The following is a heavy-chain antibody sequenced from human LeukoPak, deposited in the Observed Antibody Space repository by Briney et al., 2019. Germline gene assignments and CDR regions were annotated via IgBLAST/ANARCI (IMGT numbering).Heavy chain of an antibody. V-gene: IGHV4-59*01. CDR2: TYHSGST. CDR1: GGSISSYY. J-gene: IGHJ4*02. Sequence: SETLSLTCTVSGGSISSYYWSWIRQPPGKGLEWIGYTYHSGSTKYNPSLKSRVSISVDTSKNQFSLKLTSVTAADTAVYYCARGLGSGIFDYWGQGTLVTVSS. CDR3: ARGLGSGIFDY. D-gene: IGHD3-10*01.